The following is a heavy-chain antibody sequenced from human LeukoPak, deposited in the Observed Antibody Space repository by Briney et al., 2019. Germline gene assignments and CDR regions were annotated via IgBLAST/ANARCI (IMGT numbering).Heavy chain of an antibody. CDR3: AKDLMRALHLNY. V-gene: IGHV3-30*02. CDR1: GFTFSSYG. CDR2: IRYDGSNK. J-gene: IGHJ4*02. Sequence: GGSLRLSCAASGFTFSSYGMHWVRQAPGKGLEWVSFIRYDGSNKYYADSVKGRFTISRDNSKTTLYLQMTSLRAADTAASYCAKDLMRALHLNYWGQGTLVLVSS. D-gene: IGHD1-26*01.